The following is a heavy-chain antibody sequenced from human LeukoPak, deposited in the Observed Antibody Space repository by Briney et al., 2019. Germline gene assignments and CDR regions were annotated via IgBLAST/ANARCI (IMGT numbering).Heavy chain of an antibody. D-gene: IGHD5-12*01. Sequence: SQTLSLTCTVSGGSISSGGYYWSWIRQHPGKGLEWIGYIYYSGNTYYNPSLKSRVTISVDTSKNQFSLKLSSVTAADTAVYYCARDGGYEPFFDYWGQGTLVTVSS. V-gene: IGHV4-31*03. J-gene: IGHJ4*02. CDR2: IYYSGNT. CDR1: GGSISSGGYY. CDR3: ARDGGYEPFFDY.